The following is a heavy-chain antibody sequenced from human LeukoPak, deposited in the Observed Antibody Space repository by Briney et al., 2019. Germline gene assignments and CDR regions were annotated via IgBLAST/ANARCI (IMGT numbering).Heavy chain of an antibody. CDR1: GGSISSGDYY. J-gene: IGHJ5*02. CDR2: IYYSGST. D-gene: IGHD6-13*01. CDR3: ARVRLTNIADSYNWFDP. Sequence: SETLSLTCTVSGGSISSGDYYWSWIRQPPGKGLEWFGYIYYSGSTYYNPSLKSRVTISVDTSKNQFSLKLSSVTAADSAVYYCARVRLTNIADSYNWFDPWGQGTLVTVSS. V-gene: IGHV4-30-4*01.